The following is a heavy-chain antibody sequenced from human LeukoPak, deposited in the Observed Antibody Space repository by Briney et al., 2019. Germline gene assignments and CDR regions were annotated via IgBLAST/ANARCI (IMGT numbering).Heavy chain of an antibody. CDR1: GYTLTELS. J-gene: IGHJ3*02. V-gene: IGHV1-24*01. D-gene: IGHD4-11*01. CDR2: FDPEDGET. CDR3: ATGLGLQFAPTRDAFDI. Sequence: ASVKVSCKVSGYTLTELSMHWVRQAPGKGLEWMGGFDPEDGETIYAQKFQGRVTMTEDTSTDTAYMELSSLRSEDTAVYHCATGLGLQFAPTRDAFDIWGQGTMVTVSS.